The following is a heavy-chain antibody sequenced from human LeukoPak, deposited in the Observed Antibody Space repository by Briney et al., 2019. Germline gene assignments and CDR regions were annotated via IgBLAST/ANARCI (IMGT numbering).Heavy chain of an antibody. CDR3: ARVYYGSGLVDYFDY. Sequence: SGTLSLTCAVSGGSISSSNWWSWVRQPPGKGLEWIGEIYHSGSTNYNPSLKSRVTISVDKSKNQFSLKLSSVTAADTAVYYCARVYYGSGLVDYFDYWGQGTLVTVSS. D-gene: IGHD3-10*01. V-gene: IGHV4-4*02. J-gene: IGHJ4*02. CDR1: GGSISSSNW. CDR2: IYHSGST.